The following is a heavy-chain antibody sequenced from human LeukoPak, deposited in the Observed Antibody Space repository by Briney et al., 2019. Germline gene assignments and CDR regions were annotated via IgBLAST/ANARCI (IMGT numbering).Heavy chain of an antibody. CDR2: IIPILGIA. J-gene: IGHJ4*02. CDR3: ARVVLGYCSSTSCSRRVYFDY. V-gene: IGHV1-69*04. D-gene: IGHD2-2*01. Sequence: SVKVSCKASGYTFTGYYIHWVRQAPGQGLEWMGRIIPILGIANYAQKFQGRVTITADKSTSTAYMELSSLRSEDTAVYYCARVVLGYCSSTSCSRRVYFDYWGQGTLVTVSS. CDR1: GYTFTGYY.